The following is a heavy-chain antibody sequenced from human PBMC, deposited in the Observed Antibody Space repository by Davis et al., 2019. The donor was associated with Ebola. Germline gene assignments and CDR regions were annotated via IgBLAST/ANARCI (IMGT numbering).Heavy chain of an antibody. V-gene: IGHV5-51*01. Sequence: GESLKISCEGSGYSFTSYWIGWVRQMPGKGLEWMGIIFPGDSDTRYSPSFQGQVTISADKSISTAYLQWSSLKASDTAMYYCARLYYDFWSGYYFIDPWGQGTLVTVSS. CDR1: GYSFTSYW. J-gene: IGHJ5*02. CDR3: ARLYYDFWSGYYFIDP. CDR2: IFPGDSDT. D-gene: IGHD3-3*01.